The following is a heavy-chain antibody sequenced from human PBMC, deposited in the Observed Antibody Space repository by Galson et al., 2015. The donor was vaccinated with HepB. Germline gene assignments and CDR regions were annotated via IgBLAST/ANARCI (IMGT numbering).Heavy chain of an antibody. CDR1: TFIFSTYS. D-gene: IGHD5-12*01. Sequence: SLRLSCAASTFIFSTYSMNWVRQAPGKGLEWVSYISSSSTTIYYADAVKGRFTISRDNAKNSHYLQMNSLRAEDTAVHYCVFLRGYDLNPLDYWGQGTLVTVSS. V-gene: IGHV3-48*04. J-gene: IGHJ4*02. CDR3: VFLRGYDLNPLDY. CDR2: ISSSSTTI.